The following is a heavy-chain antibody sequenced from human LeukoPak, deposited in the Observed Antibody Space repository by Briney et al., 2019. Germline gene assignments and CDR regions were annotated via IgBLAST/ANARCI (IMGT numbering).Heavy chain of an antibody. Sequence: ASAKVSCKASGYTFTSYYMHWVRQAPGQGLEWMGIINPSGGSTSYAQKFQGRVTMTRDTSTSTVYMELSSLRSEDTAVYYCARGPYRTADFWSGYRTYGMDVWGQGTTVTVSS. D-gene: IGHD3-3*01. V-gene: IGHV1-46*01. CDR1: GYTFTSYY. J-gene: IGHJ6*02. CDR2: INPSGGST. CDR3: ARGPYRTADFWSGYRTYGMDV.